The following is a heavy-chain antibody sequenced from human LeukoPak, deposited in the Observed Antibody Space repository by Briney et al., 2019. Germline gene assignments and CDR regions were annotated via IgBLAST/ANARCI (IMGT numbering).Heavy chain of an antibody. CDR1: GFTFNSYA. D-gene: IGHD3-10*01. Sequence: GGSLRLSCAASGFTFNSYAMSWVRKAPGKALEWVSAISPGGSDTYYANSVRGRFTISRDNSKNTLYLQMISLRAEDSAVYYCAKRGGYETMAAFDYWDQGTLVTVSS. CDR2: ISPGGSDT. CDR3: AKRGGYETMAAFDY. V-gene: IGHV3-23*01. J-gene: IGHJ4*02.